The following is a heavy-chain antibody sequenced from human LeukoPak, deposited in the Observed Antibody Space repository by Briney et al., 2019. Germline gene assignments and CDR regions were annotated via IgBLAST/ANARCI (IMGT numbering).Heavy chain of an antibody. CDR3: ARALPYCSSTSCPIPYYFDY. Sequence: PSETLSLTCTVSGGSISSYYWSWIRQPPGKGLEWIGYIYHSGSTNYNPSLKSRVTISVDTSKNQFSLKLSSVTAADTAVYYCARALPYCSSTSCPIPYYFDYWGQGTLVTVSS. CDR2: IYHSGST. J-gene: IGHJ4*02. CDR1: GGSISSYY. V-gene: IGHV4-59*01. D-gene: IGHD2-2*01.